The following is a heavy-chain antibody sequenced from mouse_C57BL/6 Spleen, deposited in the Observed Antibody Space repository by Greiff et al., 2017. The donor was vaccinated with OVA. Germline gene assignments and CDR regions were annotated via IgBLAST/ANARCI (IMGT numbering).Heavy chain of an antibody. V-gene: IGHV1-82*01. Sequence: QVQLQQSGPELVKPGASVKISCKASGYAFSSSWMNWVQQRPGKGLEWIGRIYPGDGDTNYNGKFKGKATLTADKSSSTAYMQLSSLTSEDSAVYFCADYDYGFAYWGQGTLVTVSA. J-gene: IGHJ3*01. CDR1: GYAFSSSW. D-gene: IGHD2-4*01. CDR2: IYPGDGDT. CDR3: ADYDYGFAY.